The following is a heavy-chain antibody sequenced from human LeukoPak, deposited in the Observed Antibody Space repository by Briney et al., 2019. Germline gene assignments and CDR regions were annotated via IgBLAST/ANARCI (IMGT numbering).Heavy chain of an antibody. V-gene: IGHV4-34*01. CDR3: VRGRRYYDILTGYYRSNWFDP. D-gene: IGHD3-9*01. Sequence: SETLSLTCAVYGGSFSGYYWSWIRQPPGKGLEWIGEINQSGSTNYNPSLKSRVTISVDTSKNQFSLKLSSVTAADTAVYYFVRGRRYYDILTGYYRSNWFDPWGQGTLVTVSS. CDR1: GGSFSGYY. CDR2: INQSGST. J-gene: IGHJ5*02.